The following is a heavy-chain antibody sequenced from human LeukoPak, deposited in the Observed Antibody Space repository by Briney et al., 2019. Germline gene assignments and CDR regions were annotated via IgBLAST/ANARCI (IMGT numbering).Heavy chain of an antibody. D-gene: IGHD3-9*01. CDR3: ARSFYDILIGYYQYFDY. V-gene: IGHV3-74*01. J-gene: IGHJ4*02. CDR1: GFTFSSYW. Sequence: GGSLRLSCAASGFTFSSYWMHWVRQTPGKGLVWVSRISPDGSSAFSADSVSGRFTISRDNSKNTLYIQMNSLRAEDTAVYYCARSFYDILIGYYQYFDYWGQGTLVTVSS. CDR2: ISPDGSSA.